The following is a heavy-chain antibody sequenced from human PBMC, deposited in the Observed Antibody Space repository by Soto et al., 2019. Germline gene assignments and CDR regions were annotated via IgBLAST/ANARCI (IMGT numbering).Heavy chain of an antibody. V-gene: IGHV3-23*01. D-gene: IGHD3-10*01. CDR3: ARGFSGVKGSPPDT. J-gene: IGHJ5*02. CDR1: GFTFSNYA. CDR2: LNGSGGST. Sequence: GGSLRLSCAASGFTFSNYAMTWVRQAPGKGLEWVSGLNGSGGSTSSADSVKGRFAISRDNSKNTLYLQMNSLRDGDTAVYYCARGFSGVKGSPPDTWGQGPLSPSPQ.